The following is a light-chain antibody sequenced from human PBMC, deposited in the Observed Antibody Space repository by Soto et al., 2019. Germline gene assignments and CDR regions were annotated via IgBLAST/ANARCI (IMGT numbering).Light chain of an antibody. Sequence: DIPRTQSPSSLSASVGDRVTITCPASQSISSYLNWYQQKPGKAPKLLIYAASSLQSGVPSRFSGSGSGTDFTLTISSLQPEDFATYFCQQSYSTPLTLGGGTKVDIK. V-gene: IGKV1-39*01. J-gene: IGKJ4*01. CDR1: QSISSY. CDR3: QQSYSTPLT. CDR2: AAS.